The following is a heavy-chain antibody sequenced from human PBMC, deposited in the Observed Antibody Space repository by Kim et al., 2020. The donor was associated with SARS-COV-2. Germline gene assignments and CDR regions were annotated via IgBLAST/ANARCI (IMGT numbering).Heavy chain of an antibody. V-gene: IGHV3-30*04. CDR2: ISYDGSNK. CDR3: ARDQLYGRYFDWLFLDI. J-gene: IGHJ3*02. Sequence: GGSLRLSCAASGFTFSSYAMHWVRQAPGKGLEWVAVISYDGSNKYYADSVKGRFTISRDNSKNTLYLQMNSLRAEDTAVYYCARDQLYGRYFDWLFLDIWGQGTMVTVSS. D-gene: IGHD3-9*01. CDR1: GFTFSSYA.